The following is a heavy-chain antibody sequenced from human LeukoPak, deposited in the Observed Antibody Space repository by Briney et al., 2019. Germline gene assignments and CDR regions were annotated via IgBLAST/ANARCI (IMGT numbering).Heavy chain of an antibody. CDR2: IYHSGST. J-gene: IGHJ4*02. Sequence: SQTLSLTCAVSGGSISSGGYSWSWIRQPPGKGLEWIGYIYHSGSTYYNPSLKSRVTISVDRSKNQFSLKLSSVIAADTAVYYCARDPGYSGIDYWGQGTLVTVSS. CDR1: GGSISSGGYS. V-gene: IGHV4-30-2*01. CDR3: ARDPGYSGIDY. D-gene: IGHD5-12*01.